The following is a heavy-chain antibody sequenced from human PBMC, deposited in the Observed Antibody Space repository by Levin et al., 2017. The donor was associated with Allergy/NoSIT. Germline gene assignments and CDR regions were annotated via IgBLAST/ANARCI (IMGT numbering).Heavy chain of an antibody. CDR3: AKGPYSSSSGNSWFDP. V-gene: IGHV3-30*18. J-gene: IGHJ5*02. Sequence: PGGSLRLSCAASGFTLSSYGMHWVRQAPGKGLEWVAVISYDGSNKYYADSVKGRLTISRDSSKNTLYLEMNSLRPEDTAVYYCAKGPYSSSSGNSWFDPWGQGTLVTVSS. D-gene: IGHD6-13*01. CDR1: GFTLSSYG. CDR2: ISYDGSNK.